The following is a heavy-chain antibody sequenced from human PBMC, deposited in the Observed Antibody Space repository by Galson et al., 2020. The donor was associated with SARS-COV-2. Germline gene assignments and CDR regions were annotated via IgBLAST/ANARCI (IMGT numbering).Heavy chain of an antibody. V-gene: IGHV3-11*01. D-gene: IGHD6-19*01. CDR3: ARDRSRSGWQSH. CDR1: GFTFSDYY. CDR2: ISGSGGTI. J-gene: IGHJ4*02. Sequence: GSLRLSCAASGFTFSDYYMNWIRQAPGKGLEWVAYISGSGGTIYYADSVKGRFTISRDNAENSMYLQMHSLRVEDTGVFYCARDRSRSGWQSHWGQGTLVSVSS.